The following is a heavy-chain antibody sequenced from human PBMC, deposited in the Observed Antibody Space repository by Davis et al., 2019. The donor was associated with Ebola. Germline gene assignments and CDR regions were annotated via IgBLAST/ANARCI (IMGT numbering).Heavy chain of an antibody. CDR3: ARGDYAGSSFDY. CDR1: GGSISRYY. Sequence: SETLSLTCTVSGGSISRYYWSWIRQPPGKGLEWTGELNHSGSTNYNPSLKSRVTLSVDTSTNQFSLKLTSVTAADTAVYYCARGDYAGSSFDYWGQGTLVTVSS. J-gene: IGHJ4*02. D-gene: IGHD4-17*01. V-gene: IGHV4-34*01. CDR2: LNHSGST.